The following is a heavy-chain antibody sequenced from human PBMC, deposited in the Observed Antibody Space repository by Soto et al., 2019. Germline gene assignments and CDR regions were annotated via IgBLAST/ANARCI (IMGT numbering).Heavy chain of an antibody. J-gene: IGHJ5*02. CDR2: INAGSGGT. V-gene: IGHV1-3*01. CDR1: GYTFDSYA. Sequence: QVHLVQSGVEVKKPGASVKVSCKASGYTFDSYALHWVRQAPGQRLEWMGRINAGSGGTKYSENFQGRVTITRDASASTGYMELSSLRSEDTAVYYCARDWGPADGRNWFDPWGQGTLVTVSS. D-gene: IGHD3-16*01. CDR3: ARDWGPADGRNWFDP.